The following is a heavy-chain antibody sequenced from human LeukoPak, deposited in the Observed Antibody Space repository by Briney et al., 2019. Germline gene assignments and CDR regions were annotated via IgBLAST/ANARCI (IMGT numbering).Heavy chain of an antibody. Sequence: ASVKVSCKASRYSFTGYYIHWVRQAPGQGLEWMGRLNPHSGGTDYAQKFQNRVTMTRDTSITTAYMAVSSYTSEQTALSDCVRETSGRFYSWGEGTLATVSS. CDR1: RYSFTGYY. D-gene: IGHD1-26*01. CDR2: LNPHSGGT. V-gene: IGHV1-2*06. CDR3: VRETSGRFYS. J-gene: IGHJ5*01.